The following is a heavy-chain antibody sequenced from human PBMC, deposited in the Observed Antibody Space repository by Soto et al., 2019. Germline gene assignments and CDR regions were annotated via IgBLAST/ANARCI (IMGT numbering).Heavy chain of an antibody. J-gene: IGHJ4*02. CDR3: VREWGYCSSTSCYSSPDY. Sequence: QVQLVQSGAEVKKPGASVKVSCKASGYTFTSYDINWVRQATGQGLEWMGWMNPNSGNTGYAQKFQGRVTMTRNTSISTAYMELSSLRSEDTAVYYCVREWGYCSSTSCYSSPDYWGQGTLVTVSS. V-gene: IGHV1-8*01. D-gene: IGHD2-2*01. CDR1: GYTFTSYD. CDR2: MNPNSGNT.